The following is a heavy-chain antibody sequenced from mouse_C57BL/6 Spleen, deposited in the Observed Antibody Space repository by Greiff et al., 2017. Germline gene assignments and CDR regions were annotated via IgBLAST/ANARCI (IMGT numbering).Heavy chain of an antibody. Sequence: DVKLVESGGGLVQPGGSLSLSCAASGFTFTDYYMSWVRQPPGKALEWLGFIRNKANGYTTEYSASVKGRFTISRDNSQSILYLQMNALRAEDSATYYCARYMGSYGYFDVWGTGTTVTVSS. J-gene: IGHJ1*03. V-gene: IGHV7-3*01. D-gene: IGHD4-1*01. CDR2: IRNKANGYTT. CDR1: GFTFTDYY. CDR3: ARYMGSYGYFDV.